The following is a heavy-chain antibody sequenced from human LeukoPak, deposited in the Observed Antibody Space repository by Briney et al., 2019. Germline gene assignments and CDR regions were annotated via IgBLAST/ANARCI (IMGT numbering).Heavy chain of an antibody. Sequence: SETLSLTCTVSGGSISSYYWSWIRQPAGKGLEWIGRIYTSGSTNYNPSLKSRVTMSVDTSKNQFSLKLSSVTAADTAVYYCARGYYYDSSGYTLDWFDPWGQGTLVTVSS. CDR1: GGSISSYY. J-gene: IGHJ5*02. V-gene: IGHV4-4*07. CDR2: IYTSGST. D-gene: IGHD3-22*01. CDR3: ARGYYYDSSGYTLDWFDP.